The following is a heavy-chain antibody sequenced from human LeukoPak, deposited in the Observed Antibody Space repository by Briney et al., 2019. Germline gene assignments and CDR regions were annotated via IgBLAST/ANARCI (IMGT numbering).Heavy chain of an antibody. Sequence: ASVKVSCKASGYTLTGYYMHWVRQAPGQGLEWMGWINPNSGGTNYAQKFQGRVTMTRDTSISTAYMELSRLRSDDTAVYYCARVLYYGSGSYLDYWGQGTLVTVSS. CDR3: ARVLYYGSGSYLDY. CDR1: GYTLTGYY. D-gene: IGHD3-10*01. V-gene: IGHV1-2*02. J-gene: IGHJ4*02. CDR2: INPNSGGT.